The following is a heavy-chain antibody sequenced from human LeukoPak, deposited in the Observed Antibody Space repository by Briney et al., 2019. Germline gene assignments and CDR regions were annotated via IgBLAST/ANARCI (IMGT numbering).Heavy chain of an antibody. CDR2: IYHSGST. J-gene: IGHJ1*01. D-gene: IGHD3-22*01. CDR3: AIGSSGYYPVYFQH. Sequence: SETLSLTCAVSGGSISSGGYSWSWIRQPPGKGLEWIGYIYHSGSTYYNPSLKSRVTISVDRSKNQFSLKLSSVTAADTAVYYCAIGSSGYYPVYFQHWGQGTLVTVSS. V-gene: IGHV4-30-2*01. CDR1: GGSISSGGYS.